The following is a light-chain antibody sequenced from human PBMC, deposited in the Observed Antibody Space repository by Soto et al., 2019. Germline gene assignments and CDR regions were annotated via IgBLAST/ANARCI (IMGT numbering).Light chain of an antibody. CDR1: QSISNW. Sequence: DIQMTKSPSTLPASVGGRVTITCRASQSISNWLAWYQRKPGTAPKLLIYHASTLESGVPSRFSGSGSGTEFTLTISSLQPDDFATYYCQQYNSYSFGQGTKVDI. CDR2: HAS. CDR3: QQYNSYS. J-gene: IGKJ1*01. V-gene: IGKV1-5*01.